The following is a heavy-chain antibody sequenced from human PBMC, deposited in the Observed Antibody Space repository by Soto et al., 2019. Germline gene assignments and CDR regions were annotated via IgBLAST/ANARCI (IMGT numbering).Heavy chain of an antibody. CDR2: ISNDGQSE. Sequence: QMQLVESGGGVVQAGTSLRLSCVASGFTFSSYGFHWVRQRPGKGLEWVAVISNDGQSEHYSASVKGRFSVSRERPGSTVYLQMNRLRTDDAAVYYCAKEGPGGGRHFYYGMDVWGQGTTVTVSS. D-gene: IGHD1-26*01. V-gene: IGHV3-30*18. CDR3: AKEGPGGGRHFYYGMDV. CDR1: GFTFSSYG. J-gene: IGHJ6*02.